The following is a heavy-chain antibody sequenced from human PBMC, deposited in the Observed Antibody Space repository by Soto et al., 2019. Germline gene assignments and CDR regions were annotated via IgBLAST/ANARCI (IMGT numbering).Heavy chain of an antibody. CDR3: ARDPGRDSPIDY. CDR1: GFTLSDYG. CDR2: IWHDGGAK. J-gene: IGHJ4*02. V-gene: IGHV3-33*01. Sequence: QVQLVESGGGVVQPERSLRLSCTASGFTLSDYGMHWVRQAPGKGLEWVAVIWHDGGAKYYAESVTGRITISRDNSKNTVHLQIDSLGAEDTALYYCARDPGRDSPIDYWGQGTLVTVSS. D-gene: IGHD3-22*01.